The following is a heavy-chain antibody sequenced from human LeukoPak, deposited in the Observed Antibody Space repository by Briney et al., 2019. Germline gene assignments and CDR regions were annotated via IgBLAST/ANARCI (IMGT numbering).Heavy chain of an antibody. V-gene: IGHV1-46*01. CDR1: GHTFTSYY. J-gene: IGHJ2*01. Sequence: GASVKVSCKASGHTFTSYYMHWVRQAPGQGLEWMGIINPSGGSTSYAQKFQGRVTMTRDTSTSTVYMELSSLRSEDTAVYYCAMARDQEMATINWYFDLWGRGTLVTVSS. D-gene: IGHD5-24*01. CDR3: AMARDQEMATINWYFDL. CDR2: INPSGGST.